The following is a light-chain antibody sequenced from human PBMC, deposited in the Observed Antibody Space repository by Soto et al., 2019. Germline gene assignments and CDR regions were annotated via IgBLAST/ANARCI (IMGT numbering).Light chain of an antibody. CDR2: EVI. V-gene: IGLV2-23*02. CDR3: CSYAYSTTFV. CDR1: SSDVGRFNF. Sequence: ALTQPASVSGSPGQSITISCTGSSSDVGRFNFVSRYQQHPGKAPKLLIYEVIKRPSGVSSRFSASKSGNTASLTISGLQAEDEADYYCCSYAYSTTFVFGTGTKVTVL. J-gene: IGLJ1*01.